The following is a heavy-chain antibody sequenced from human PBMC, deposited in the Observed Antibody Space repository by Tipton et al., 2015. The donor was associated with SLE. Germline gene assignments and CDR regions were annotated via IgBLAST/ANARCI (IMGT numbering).Heavy chain of an antibody. CDR1: GGSISSYY. CDR3: AREISGSSEFH. V-gene: IGHV4-4*08. Sequence: GLVKPSETLSLTCTVSGGSISSYYWSWIRQPPGKGLEWIGRTYASGSTNYNPSLNSRVSISVDTSKNQFSLKLTSVTAADTAVYYCAREISGSSEFHWGQGTLVTVSS. D-gene: IGHD6-6*01. J-gene: IGHJ4*02. CDR2: TYASGST.